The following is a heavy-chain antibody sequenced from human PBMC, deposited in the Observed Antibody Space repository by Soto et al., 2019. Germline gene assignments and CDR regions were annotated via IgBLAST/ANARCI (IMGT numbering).Heavy chain of an antibody. J-gene: IGHJ3*02. V-gene: IGHV4-31*03. CDR2: IYYSGST. D-gene: IGHD5-18*01. CDR3: ARDRSSDFSGEPRAGIQLWSRAFDI. CDR1: GGSISSGGYY. Sequence: QVQLQESGPGLVKPSQTLSLTCTVSGGSISSGGYYWSWIRQHPGKGLEWIGYIYYSGSTYYNPSLKSRVTISVDTSKNQFSLKLSSVTAADTAVYYCARDRSSDFSGEPRAGIQLWSRAFDIWGQGTMVTVSS.